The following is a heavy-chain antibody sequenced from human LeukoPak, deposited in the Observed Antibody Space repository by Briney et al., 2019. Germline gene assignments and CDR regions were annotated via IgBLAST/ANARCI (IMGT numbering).Heavy chain of an antibody. CDR2: IPYDGSNK. Sequence: PGGSLRLSCAASGFTFSSYGMHWVRQAPGKGLEWVAVIPYDGSNKYYADSVKGRFTISRDNSKNTLYLQMNSLRAEDTAVYYCAKDLVHCSGGSCDLGLDVWGQGTTVTVSS. V-gene: IGHV3-30*18. J-gene: IGHJ6*02. CDR1: GFTFSSYG. CDR3: AKDLVHCSGGSCDLGLDV. D-gene: IGHD2-15*01.